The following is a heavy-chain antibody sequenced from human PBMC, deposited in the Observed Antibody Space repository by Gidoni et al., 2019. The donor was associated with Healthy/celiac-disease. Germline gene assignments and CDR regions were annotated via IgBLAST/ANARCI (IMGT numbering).Heavy chain of an antibody. V-gene: IGHV4-34*01. CDR3: ARELKDYGDFFDYD. D-gene: IGHD4-17*01. CDR2: INHSGST. CDR1: GGSFSGYY. Sequence: QVQLQQWGAGLLKPSETLSLTCAVYGGSFSGYYWSWIRQPPGKGLEWIGEINHSGSTNYNPSLKSRVTISVDTSKNQFSLKLSSVTAADTAVYYCARELKDYGDFFDYDWGQGTLVTVSS. J-gene: IGHJ4*02.